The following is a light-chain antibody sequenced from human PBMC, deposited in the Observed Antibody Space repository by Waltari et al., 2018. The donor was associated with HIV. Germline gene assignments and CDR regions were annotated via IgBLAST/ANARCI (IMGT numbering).Light chain of an antibody. V-gene: IGKV1-5*03. CDR3: QQYKSYPYT. CDR1: QRISGW. CDR2: KAA. J-gene: IGKJ2*01. Sequence: DNQMTQSPSTLSASIGDRVTITCRASQRISGWLAWYQQKPGKAPKLVIDKAASLESGVPSRISGSGSGTEYTLTISSLQPDDYGTYYCQQYKSYPYTSGQGTRLEIK.